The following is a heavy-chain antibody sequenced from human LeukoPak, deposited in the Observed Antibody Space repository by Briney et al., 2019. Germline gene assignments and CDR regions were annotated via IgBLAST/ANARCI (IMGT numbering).Heavy chain of an antibody. V-gene: IGHV1-24*01. CDR3: ATDYGDRYRLVIYMDV. CDR2: FDPEDGET. Sequence: ASVKVSCKVSGYTLTELSMHWVRQAPGKGLEWMGGFDPEDGETIYAQKFQGRVTMTEDTSTDTAYMELSSLRSEDTAVYYCATDYGDRYRLVIYMDVWGKGTTVTVSS. J-gene: IGHJ6*03. CDR1: GYTLTELS. D-gene: IGHD4-17*01.